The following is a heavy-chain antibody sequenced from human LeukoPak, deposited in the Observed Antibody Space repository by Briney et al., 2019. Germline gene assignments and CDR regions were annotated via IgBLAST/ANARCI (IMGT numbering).Heavy chain of an antibody. D-gene: IGHD5-24*01. CDR1: GGSISSYY. Sequence: SETLSLTCTVSGGSISSYYWSWLRQPPGMGLDWIAYISNNGYTEYKPSLKSRVTISVDTSKNQFSLKLSSVTAADTAVYYCARVVVWDGYKQDAFDIWGQGTMVTVSS. CDR3: ARVVVWDGYKQDAFDI. J-gene: IGHJ3*02. CDR2: ISNNGYT. V-gene: IGHV4-59*01.